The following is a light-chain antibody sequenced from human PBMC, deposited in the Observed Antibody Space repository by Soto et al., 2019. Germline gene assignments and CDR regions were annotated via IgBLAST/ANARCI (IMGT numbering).Light chain of an antibody. CDR1: QSFSSY. V-gene: IGKV3-11*01. J-gene: IGKJ5*01. CDR3: QQRSDWPPVIT. Sequence: EIVLRQSPATLSLSPGERVTLSCRASQSFSSYLDWYQQKPGQAPRLLIYDASKRATGIPARFSGRGSGTEFTLTISSLEPEDFAVYYCQQRSDWPPVITFGQGTRLEIK. CDR2: DAS.